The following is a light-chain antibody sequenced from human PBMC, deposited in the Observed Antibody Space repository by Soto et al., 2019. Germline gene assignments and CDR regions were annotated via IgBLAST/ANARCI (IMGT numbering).Light chain of an antibody. CDR3: QQYNFWPPLT. CDR2: DAS. V-gene: IGKV3-15*01. CDR1: QSVNSN. J-gene: IGKJ4*01. Sequence: EIVMTQSPATLSVSPGERATLSCRASQSVNSNLAWYRQKPGQAPRLLISDASTRATGVPARFSGSGSETEFTLTISSLQSEDSGIYYCQQYNFWPPLTFGGGTKLEIK.